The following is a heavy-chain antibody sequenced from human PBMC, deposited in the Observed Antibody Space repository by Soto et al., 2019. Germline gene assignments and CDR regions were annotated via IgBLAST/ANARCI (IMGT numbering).Heavy chain of an antibody. D-gene: IGHD1-1*01. Sequence: GGSLRLSCAASGFTFSTYWMSWVRQAPGKGLGWVANINQDGSLKYYVDSVKGRFTISRDNAKNSVYLQMNSLRAEDTAIYYCARVWNDGRIDYWGQGALVTVSS. CDR2: INQDGSLK. CDR1: GFTFSTYW. J-gene: IGHJ4*02. V-gene: IGHV3-7*01. CDR3: ARVWNDGRIDY.